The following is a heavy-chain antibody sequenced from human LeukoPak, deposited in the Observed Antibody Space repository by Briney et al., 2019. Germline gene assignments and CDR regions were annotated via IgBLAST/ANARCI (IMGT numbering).Heavy chain of an antibody. D-gene: IGHD3-3*01. CDR3: ARGPPPQYDFWSGYAVSY. V-gene: IGHV5-51*01. CDR1: GYSFTSYW. Sequence: GESLKISCKGSGYSFTSYWIGWVRQMPGKGLEWMGIIYPGDSDTRYSPSFQGQVTISADKSISTAYLQWSSLKASDTAMYYCARGPPPQYDFWSGYAVSYWGQGTLVTVSS. CDR2: IYPGDSDT. J-gene: IGHJ4*02.